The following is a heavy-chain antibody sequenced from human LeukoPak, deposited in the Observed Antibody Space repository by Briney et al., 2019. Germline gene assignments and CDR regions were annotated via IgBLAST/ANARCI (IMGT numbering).Heavy chain of an antibody. CDR3: AKDLRYCSSTSCDDY. J-gene: IGHJ4*02. Sequence: GGSLRLSCAASGFTFSSYWMSWVRQAPGKGLEWVSAISGSGGSTYYADSVKGRFTISRDNSKNTLYLQMNSLRAEDTAVYYCAKDLRYCSSTSCDDYWGQGTLVTVSS. V-gene: IGHV3-23*01. CDR2: ISGSGGST. CDR1: GFTFSSYW. D-gene: IGHD2-2*01.